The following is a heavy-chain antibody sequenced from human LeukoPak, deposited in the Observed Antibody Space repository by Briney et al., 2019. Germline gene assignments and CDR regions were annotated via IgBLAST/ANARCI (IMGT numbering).Heavy chain of an antibody. CDR2: ISGTVGTT. CDR1: GFTFSISA. Sequence: PGGSLRLSCAASGFTFSISAMSWVRQAPGRGLEWVSAISGTVGTTWYADSVKGRFTISRDNSKNTLFLQMNSLGAEDTAIYYCVKFAPGSLSGDWFDPWGQGTLVTVSS. V-gene: IGHV3-23*01. D-gene: IGHD7-27*01. CDR3: VKFAPGSLSGDWFDP. J-gene: IGHJ5*02.